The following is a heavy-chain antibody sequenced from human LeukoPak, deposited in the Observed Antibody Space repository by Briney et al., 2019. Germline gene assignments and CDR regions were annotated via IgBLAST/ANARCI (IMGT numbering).Heavy chain of an antibody. V-gene: IGHV4-4*07. D-gene: IGHD3-10*01. J-gene: IGHJ6*03. CDR1: GGSISSYY. CDR3: ARAGSGSPYYYYYYMDV. CDR2: IDTSGNT. Sequence: SETLSLTCTVSGGSISSYYWSWIRQPAGKGLEWIGRIDTSGNTNYNPSLKSRVTISVDTSKNQFSLKLSSVTAADTAVYYCARAGSGSPYYYYYYMDVWGKGTTVTISS.